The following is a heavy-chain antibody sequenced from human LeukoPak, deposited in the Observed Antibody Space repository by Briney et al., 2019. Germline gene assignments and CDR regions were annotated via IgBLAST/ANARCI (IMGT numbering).Heavy chain of an antibody. CDR2: ISYDGSNK. CDR3: ARGLDSSSWLYYYYYYGMDV. J-gene: IGHJ6*02. V-gene: IGHV3-30*04. Sequence: GGSLRLSCAASGVTFSSYAMHWVRPAPGEGLEWVSVISYDGSNKYYADSVKGRFTISRDNSKSTLYLQMNSLRAEDTAVYYCARGLDSSSWLYYYYYYGMDVWGQGTTVTVSS. D-gene: IGHD6-13*01. CDR1: GVTFSSYA.